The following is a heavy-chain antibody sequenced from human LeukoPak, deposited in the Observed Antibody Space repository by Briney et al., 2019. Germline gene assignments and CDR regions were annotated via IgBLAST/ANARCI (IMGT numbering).Heavy chain of an antibody. CDR3: AQGTYYDFWSGHHRESVPTSIDY. J-gene: IGHJ4*02. CDR2: ISSSSSTI. CDR1: GFTFSSYS. D-gene: IGHD3-3*01. V-gene: IGHV3-48*01. Sequence: GGSLRLSCAASGFTFSSYSMNWVRQAPGKGLEWVSYISSSSSTIYYADSVKGRFTISRDNAKNSLYLQMNSLRAEDTAVYYCAQGTYYDFWSGHHRESVPTSIDYWGQGTLVTVPS.